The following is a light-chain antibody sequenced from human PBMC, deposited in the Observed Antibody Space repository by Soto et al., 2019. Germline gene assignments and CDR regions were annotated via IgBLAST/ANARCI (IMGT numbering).Light chain of an antibody. CDR1: ESTSGY. CDR3: QQRSNI. CDR2: DAS. Sequence: EIVLTQSPATLSLSPGERATLSCRASESTSGYLAWYQQKPGQAPRLLIYDASNRATGIPARFSGSGSGTDFTLTISSLEPEDFAVYYCQQRSNIFGPGTRLEIK. V-gene: IGKV3-11*01. J-gene: IGKJ5*01.